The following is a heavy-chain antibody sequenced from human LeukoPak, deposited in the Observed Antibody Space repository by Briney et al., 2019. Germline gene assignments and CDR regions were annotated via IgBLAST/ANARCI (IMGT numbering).Heavy chain of an antibody. CDR3: ARADVYDYVWGSYGY. D-gene: IGHD3-16*01. J-gene: IGHJ4*02. CDR2: IIHTGRT. V-gene: IGHV4-34*12. Sequence: SETLSLTCTVYGGPFNGFYWSWIRQPPGKGLEWIGEIIHTGRTNYNPSLKSRVTISIDTSNNQFSLRLTSVTAADTALYYCARADVYDYVWGSYGYWGQGTPVTVSS. CDR1: GGPFNGFY.